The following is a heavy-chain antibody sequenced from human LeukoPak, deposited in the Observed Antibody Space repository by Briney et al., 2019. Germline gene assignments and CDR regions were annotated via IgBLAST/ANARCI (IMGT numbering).Heavy chain of an antibody. CDR1: GFTLSSYA. CDR2: ISGSGGST. J-gene: IGHJ4*02. Sequence: GGSLTLSCAASGFTLSSYAVGWVRPAAGRGMEWVSAISGSGGSTYYADSVKGRFTISRDNSKNTLYLQMNSLRAEDTAVYYCAKRVATINYFDYWGQGTLVTVSS. CDR3: AKRVATINYFDY. V-gene: IGHV3-23*01. D-gene: IGHD5-12*01.